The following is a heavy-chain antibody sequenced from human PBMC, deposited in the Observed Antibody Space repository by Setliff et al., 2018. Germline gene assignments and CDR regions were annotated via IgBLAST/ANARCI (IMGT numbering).Heavy chain of an antibody. J-gene: IGHJ3*02. V-gene: IGHV1-69*05. CDR1: GGSFSSYG. D-gene: IGHD3-22*01. CDR3: ARDLDYQYYYDSSGRDAFDI. Sequence: GASVKVSCKASGGSFSSYGITWVRQAPGQGLEWMGGTIPMFGTTNYAQKFQGRVTMTTDTSTSTAYMELRSLRSDDTAVYYCARDLDYQYYYDSSGRDAFDIWGQGTMVTVSS. CDR2: TIPMFGTT.